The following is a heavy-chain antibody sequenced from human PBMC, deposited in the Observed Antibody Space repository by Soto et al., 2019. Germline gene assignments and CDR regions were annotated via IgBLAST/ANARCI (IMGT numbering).Heavy chain of an antibody. V-gene: IGHV3-7*01. D-gene: IGHD4-17*01. CDR2: IKQDGSEK. J-gene: IGHJ3*02. Sequence: EVQLVESGGGLVQPGGSLRLSCVVSGFTFSNYWMGWVRQAPGKGLEWVADIKQDGSEKYYVASVKGRFTISRDNAKNSLYLQMNSLRSEDTAMYYCARGAYDYGDYVDAFDIWGQGTMVTVSS. CDR3: ARGAYDYGDYVDAFDI. CDR1: GFTFSNYW.